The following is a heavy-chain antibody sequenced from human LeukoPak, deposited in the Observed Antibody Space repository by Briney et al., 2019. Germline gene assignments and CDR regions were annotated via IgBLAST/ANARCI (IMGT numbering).Heavy chain of an antibody. D-gene: IGHD5-18*01. CDR1: GYTFTSYY. V-gene: IGHV1-46*01. Sequence: ASVKVSCKASGYTFTSYYMHWVRQAPGQGLEWMGIINPSGGSTSYAQKFQGRVTMTRDMSTSTVYMELSSLRSEDTAVYYCAGGTVGYSYGYYFDYWGQGTLVTVSS. CDR2: INPSGGST. J-gene: IGHJ4*02. CDR3: AGGTVGYSYGYYFDY.